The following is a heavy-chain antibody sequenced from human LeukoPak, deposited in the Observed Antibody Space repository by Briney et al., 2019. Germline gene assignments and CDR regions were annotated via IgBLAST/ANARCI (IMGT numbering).Heavy chain of an antibody. CDR3: ASYGVPDY. CDR2: ISEGGDTT. Sequence: GGSLRLSCAASGSTVSSSYMSWVRQAPGKGLEWLSSISEGGDTTYYTDSVKGRFTISRDNSKSTLFLQMNSLRAGDTAVYYCASYGVPDYWGQGTLVTVSS. CDR1: GSTVSSSY. V-gene: IGHV3-23*01. D-gene: IGHD4-17*01. J-gene: IGHJ4*02.